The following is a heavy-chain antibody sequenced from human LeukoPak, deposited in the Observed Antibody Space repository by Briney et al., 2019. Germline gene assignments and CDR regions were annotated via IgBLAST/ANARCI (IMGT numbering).Heavy chain of an antibody. Sequence: TGGSLRLSCAASGFTFSSYAMSWVRQAPGKGLEWVSAISGSGGSTYYADSVKGRFTISRDNSKNTLYLQMNSLRAEDTAVYYCTAPDLANNYYGPLTFDYWGQGTLVTVSS. D-gene: IGHD3-10*01. J-gene: IGHJ4*02. CDR1: GFTFSSYA. CDR2: ISGSGGST. CDR3: TAPDLANNYYGPLTFDY. V-gene: IGHV3-23*01.